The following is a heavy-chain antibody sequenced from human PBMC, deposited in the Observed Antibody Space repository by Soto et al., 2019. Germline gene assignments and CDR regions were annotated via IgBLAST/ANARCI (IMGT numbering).Heavy chain of an antibody. Sequence: QDQLVQSGVEVKKPGASVKVSCKASGYSFTNYGITWVRQAPGQGFEWMGWISAYNGNTNYAQKFQGRVTMTTDASTSTAYLELMSLRSDDTAVYYCVRDRGVAPPVAGNTHYYYYMDVWGKGTTVTVSS. J-gene: IGHJ6*03. V-gene: IGHV1-18*01. CDR3: VRDRGVAPPVAGNTHYYYYMDV. CDR1: GYSFTNYG. CDR2: ISAYNGNT. D-gene: IGHD6-19*01.